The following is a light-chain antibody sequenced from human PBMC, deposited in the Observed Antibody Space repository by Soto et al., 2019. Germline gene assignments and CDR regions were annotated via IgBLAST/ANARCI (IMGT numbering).Light chain of an antibody. CDR3: QSYDSSLSVV. CDR1: SSNIGAGYD. J-gene: IGLJ2*01. Sequence: QSVLTQPPSVSGAPGQRVAISCTGSSSNIGAGYDVFWYQQLPGTAPKLLIYGNNSRPSGVPGRFSGSKSGTSASLAITGLQADDEADYHCQSYDSSLSVVFGGGTKVNVL. CDR2: GNN. V-gene: IGLV1-40*01.